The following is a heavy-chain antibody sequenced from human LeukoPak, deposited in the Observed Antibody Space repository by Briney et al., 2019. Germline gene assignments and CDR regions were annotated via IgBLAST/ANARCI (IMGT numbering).Heavy chain of an antibody. CDR2: MNPNSGNT. J-gene: IGHJ3*02. D-gene: IGHD2-2*01. V-gene: IGHV1-8*03. Sequence: TSVKVSCKASGYTFTSYDINWVRQATGQGLEWMGWMNPNSGNTGYAQKFQGRVTITRNTSISTAYMELSSLRSEDTAVYYCARLNGVVVPAAIAFDIWGQGTMVTVSS. CDR1: GYTFTSYD. CDR3: ARLNGVVVPAAIAFDI.